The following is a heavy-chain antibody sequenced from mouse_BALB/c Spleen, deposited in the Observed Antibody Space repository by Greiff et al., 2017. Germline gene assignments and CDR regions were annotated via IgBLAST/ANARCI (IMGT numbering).Heavy chain of an antibody. Sequence: EVMLVESGGGLVQPGGSLKLSCAASGFTFSSYTMSWVRQTPEKRLEWVAYISNGGGSTYYPDTVKGRFTISRDNAKNTLYLQMSSLKSEDTAMYYCARHVLHSNTGSSSFAYWGQGTLVTVSA. J-gene: IGHJ3*01. CDR3: ARHVLHSNTGSSSFAY. CDR1: GFTFSSYT. D-gene: IGHD1-1*01. CDR2: ISNGGGST. V-gene: IGHV5-12-2*01.